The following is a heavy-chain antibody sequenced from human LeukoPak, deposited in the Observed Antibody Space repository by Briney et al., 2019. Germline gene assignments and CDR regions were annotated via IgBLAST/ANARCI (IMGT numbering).Heavy chain of an antibody. CDR1: GYTFTSYY. CDR3: ARDPSGSWQWFDY. V-gene: IGHV1-46*01. CDR2: INPNGGST. D-gene: IGHD1-26*01. Sequence: GASVKVSCKASGYTFTSYYLHWVRQAPGQGLEWMGVINPNGGSTTGAQKFQGRVTMTRDRSTSTVYMELYSLRSEDTAVYYCARDPSGSWQWFDYWGQGTLVTVSS. J-gene: IGHJ4*02.